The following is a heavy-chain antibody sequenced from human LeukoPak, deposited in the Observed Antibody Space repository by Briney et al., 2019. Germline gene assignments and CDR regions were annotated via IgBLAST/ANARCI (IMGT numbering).Heavy chain of an antibody. D-gene: IGHD5-12*01. CDR3: AQHVDISMGFDY. Sequence: SGPTLVNPTQTLTLTCTFSGFSLINRVGVGWIRQPPGKALEWLALIYWDDDKRYSPSLKRRLTITKDTSKNQVVLTMTNMDPVDTATYYCAQHVDISMGFDYRGQGTLVTVSS. CDR2: IYWDDDK. V-gene: IGHV2-5*02. J-gene: IGHJ4*02. CDR1: GFSLINRVG.